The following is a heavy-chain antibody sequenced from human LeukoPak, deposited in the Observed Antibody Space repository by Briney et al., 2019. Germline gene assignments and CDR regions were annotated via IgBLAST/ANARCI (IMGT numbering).Heavy chain of an antibody. D-gene: IGHD5-24*01. CDR3: VRHISTNTGYFDS. CDR1: GGSINSHSYY. V-gene: IGHV4-39*01. J-gene: IGHJ4*02. Sequence: SETLSLTCTVSGGSINSHSYYWGWIRQPPGKGLEWIGSVYYDGTSYSNPSLRTRVGVFVDTSRGQFSLDLDFVTAADTALYCCVRHISTNTGYFDSCGQGALVSVSS. CDR2: VYYDGTS.